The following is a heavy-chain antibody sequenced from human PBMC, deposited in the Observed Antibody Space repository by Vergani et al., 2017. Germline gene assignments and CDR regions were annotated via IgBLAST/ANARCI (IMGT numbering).Heavy chain of an antibody. CDR1: GFTFRSYS. CDR2: ISSSSSYI. CDR3: ARDGDGSGSYRYYYYYGMDV. J-gene: IGHJ6*02. Sequence: EVQLVESGGGLVKPGGSLRLSCAASGFTFRSYSMNWVRQAPGKGLEWVSSISSSSSYIYYADSVKGRFTISRDNAKNSLYLQMNSLRAEDTAVYYCARDGDGSGSYRYYYYYGMDVWGQGTTVTVSS. D-gene: IGHD3-10*01. V-gene: IGHV3-21*01.